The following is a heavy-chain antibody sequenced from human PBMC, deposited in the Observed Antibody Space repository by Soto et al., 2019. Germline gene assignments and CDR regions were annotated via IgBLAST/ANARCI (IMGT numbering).Heavy chain of an antibody. V-gene: IGHV4-34*01. Sequence: LNCPVNVVCISVYYRSTDSQLQEDGLEWIGEINHSGSTNYNPSLKSRVTISVDTSKNQFSLKLSSVTAADTAAYYCARDGPLPVWAYYGSGSYAAFDIWGQGTMVT. D-gene: IGHD3-10*01. CDR1: VVCISVYY. CDR2: INHSGST. J-gene: IGHJ3*02. CDR3: ARDGPLPVWAYYGSGSYAAFDI.